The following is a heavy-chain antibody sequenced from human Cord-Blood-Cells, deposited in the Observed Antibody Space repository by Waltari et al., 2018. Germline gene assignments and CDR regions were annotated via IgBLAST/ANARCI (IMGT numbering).Heavy chain of an antibody. CDR1: GGTFSSYA. J-gene: IGHJ5*02. CDR2: IIPIFGTA. CDR3: ARGVLGYCSSTSCYWFDP. D-gene: IGHD2-2*01. V-gene: IGHV1-69*01. Sequence: QVQLVQSGAEVKKPGSSVKVSCKASGGTFSSYAISWVRQAPGHGLEWMGGIIPIFGTANYAQKFQGRVTITADESTSTAYMELSSLRSEDTAVYYCARGVLGYCSSTSCYWFDPWGQGTLVTVSS.